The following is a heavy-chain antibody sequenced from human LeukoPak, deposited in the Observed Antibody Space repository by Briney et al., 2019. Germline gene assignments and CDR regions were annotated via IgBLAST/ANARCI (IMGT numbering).Heavy chain of an antibody. J-gene: IGHJ4*02. D-gene: IGHD3-10*01. CDR3: ARASGSGSYYAN. CDR1: GGSISSSSYY. CDR2: ISSSTIYT. Sequence: LSLTCTVSGGSISSSSYYWGWIRQAPGKGLEWVSYISSSTIYTNYADSVKGRFTISRDNAKNSLYLQMNSLRAEDTAVYYCARASGSGSYYANWGQGTLVTVSS. V-gene: IGHV3-11*05.